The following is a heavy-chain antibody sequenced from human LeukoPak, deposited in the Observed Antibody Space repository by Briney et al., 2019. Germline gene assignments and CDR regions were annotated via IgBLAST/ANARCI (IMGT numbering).Heavy chain of an antibody. CDR1: GGSISSSSYY. CDR2: IYYSGST. CDR3: ARMRELLGDY. D-gene: IGHD1-26*01. J-gene: IGHJ4*02. V-gene: IGHV4-39*07. Sequence: SETLSLTCTVSGGSISSSSYYWGWIRQPPGKGLEWIGSIYYSGSTYNNPSLKSRVTISVDTSKNQFSLKLSSVTASDTAVYYCARMRELLGDYWGQGTLVTVSS.